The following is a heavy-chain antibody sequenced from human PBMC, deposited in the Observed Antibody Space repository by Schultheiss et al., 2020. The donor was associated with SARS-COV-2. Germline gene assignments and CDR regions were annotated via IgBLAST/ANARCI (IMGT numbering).Heavy chain of an antibody. J-gene: IGHJ6*02. CDR1: GFTFSSYA. CDR3: ARADIVVVVAAGDYYYGMDV. Sequence: GSLRLSCAASGFTFSSYAMSWVRQAPGRGLEWIGEINRSGYTNYNPSLKSRVTISVDTSKSQFSLKLSSVTAADTAVYYCARADIVVVVAAGDYYYGMDVWGQGTTVTVSS. D-gene: IGHD2-15*01. V-gene: IGHV4-34*01. CDR2: INRSGYT.